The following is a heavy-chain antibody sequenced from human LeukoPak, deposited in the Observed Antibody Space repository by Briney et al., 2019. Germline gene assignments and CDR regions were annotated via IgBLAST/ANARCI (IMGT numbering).Heavy chain of an antibody. CDR3: ARDNYDKRFDY. D-gene: IGHD3-22*01. CDR1: GYTFTSLY. CDR2: IDPNRGDR. Sequence: ASVKVSCKTSGYTFTSLYIHWVRQAPGQGLEWMGRIDPNRGDRKFAQGFQDRVTFTTDASISTAYMELSSLGSDDTAVYYCARDNYDKRFDYWGQGTLVTVSS. V-gene: IGHV1-2*06. J-gene: IGHJ4*02.